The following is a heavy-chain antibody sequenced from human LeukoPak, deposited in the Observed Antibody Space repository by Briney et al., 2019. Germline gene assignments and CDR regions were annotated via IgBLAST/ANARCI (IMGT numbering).Heavy chain of an antibody. J-gene: IGHJ6*02. V-gene: IGHV4-59*01. CDR3: ARVGGTNYFYYGMDV. CDR1: GGSISNYY. D-gene: IGHD1-26*01. CDR2: IYYSGST. Sequence: PSETLSLTCTVSGGSISNYYWSWIRQPPGKGLESIGYIYYSGSTNYNPSLKSRVTISVDTSKNQFSLNLSSVTAADTAVYYCARVGGTNYFYYGMDVWGQGTTDTVSS.